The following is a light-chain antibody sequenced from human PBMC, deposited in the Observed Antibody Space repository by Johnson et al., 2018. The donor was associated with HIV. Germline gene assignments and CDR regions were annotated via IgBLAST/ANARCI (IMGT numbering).Light chain of an antibody. CDR1: TSKIGNNY. CDR3: GTWDISLSVGYV. V-gene: IGLV1-51*01. CDR2: DSN. Sequence: QPVLTQPPSVSAAPGQKVTISCSGSTSKIGNNYVSWYQHLPGAAPKLLIYDSNKRPSGIPDRFSGSKSGTSATLGITGLQTGDEADYYCGTWDISLSVGYVFGTGTKVTVL. J-gene: IGLJ1*01.